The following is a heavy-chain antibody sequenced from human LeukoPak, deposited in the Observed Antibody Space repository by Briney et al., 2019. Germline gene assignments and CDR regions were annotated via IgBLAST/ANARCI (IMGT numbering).Heavy chain of an antibody. CDR1: GYTFTGYY. CDR3: ARDRSYGDNWFDP. J-gene: IGHJ5*02. V-gene: IGHV1-2*02. CDR2: INPNSGGT. D-gene: IGHD1-26*01. Sequence: ASVKVSCKASGYTFTGYYMHWVRQAPGQGLEWVGWINPNSGGTNYAQKFQGRVTMTRDTSISTAYLELSRLRSDDTAVYYCARDRSYGDNWFDPWGQGTLVTVS.